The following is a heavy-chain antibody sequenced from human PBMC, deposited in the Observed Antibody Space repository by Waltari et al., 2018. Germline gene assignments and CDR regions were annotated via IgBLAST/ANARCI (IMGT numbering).Heavy chain of an antibody. Sequence: QVQLQESGPGLVKPSETLSLTCTVSGGSISSPYWSWIRQTPGKGLEWIGYIYYSGSTNYNPSLKSRVTISVDTSKNQFSLKLSSVTAADTAVYYCARNGAARPIFYFDYWGQGTLVTVSS. CDR2: IYYSGST. D-gene: IGHD6-6*01. CDR3: ARNGAARPIFYFDY. V-gene: IGHV4-59*11. J-gene: IGHJ4*02. CDR1: GGSISSPY.